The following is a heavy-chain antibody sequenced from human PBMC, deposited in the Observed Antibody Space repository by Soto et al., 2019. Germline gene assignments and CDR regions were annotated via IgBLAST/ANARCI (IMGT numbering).Heavy chain of an antibody. V-gene: IGHV5-51*01. CDR1: GDSFTSYW. CDR3: ARHRPDSSGYSYYYSDY. D-gene: IGHD3-22*01. Sequence: GASLKLSCKGSGDSFTSYWIGWVRQMPGKGLEWMGIVYAGDSDTRYSPSFQGQVTISADKSTSTAYMQWSSLKDSDTAIYYCARHRPDSSGYSYYYSDYSGAGTRVTVSS. J-gene: IGHJ4*02. CDR2: VYAGDSDT.